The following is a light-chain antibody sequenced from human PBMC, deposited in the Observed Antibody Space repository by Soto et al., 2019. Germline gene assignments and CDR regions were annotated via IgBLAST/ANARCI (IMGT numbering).Light chain of an antibody. CDR2: WAS. J-gene: IGKJ1*01. CDR3: QQYYSTPRT. Sequence: DIVLTQSPDSLAVSLGERATINCKSSQSVLYSSNNKNYLAWYQQKPGQPTKLRIYWASTRASGVPDRFSGSGSGTDFTLTISSLQAEDVAVYYCQQYYSTPRTFGQGTKVEIK. V-gene: IGKV4-1*01. CDR1: QSVLYSSNNKNY.